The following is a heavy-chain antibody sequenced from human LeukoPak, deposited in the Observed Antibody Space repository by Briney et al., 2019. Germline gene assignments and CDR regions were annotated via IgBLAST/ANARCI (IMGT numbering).Heavy chain of an antibody. D-gene: IGHD3-22*01. Sequence: GGSLRLSCAASGFTFSSYGMHWVRQAPGKGLEGVAFIRYDGSNKYYADSVKGRFTISRDNSKNTLYLQMNSLRAEDTAVYYCAGTYYYDKGAFDIWGQGTMVTVSS. J-gene: IGHJ3*02. CDR3: AGTYYYDKGAFDI. V-gene: IGHV3-30*02. CDR1: GFTFSSYG. CDR2: IRYDGSNK.